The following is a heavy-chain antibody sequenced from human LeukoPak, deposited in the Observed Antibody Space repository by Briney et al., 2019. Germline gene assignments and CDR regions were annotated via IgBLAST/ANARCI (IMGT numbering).Heavy chain of an antibody. V-gene: IGHV3-69-1*01. CDR2: ISSSDTI. CDR1: GFTVSSNY. Sequence: GGSLRLSCAVSGFTVSSNYMSWVRQAPGKGLEWVSFISSSDTIYYADSVKGRFTISRDNAENSLYLQMNNLRAEDTAVYHCARDTNYNRDAFDMWGQGTKVTVSS. CDR3: ARDTNYNRDAFDM. J-gene: IGHJ3*02. D-gene: IGHD3-22*01.